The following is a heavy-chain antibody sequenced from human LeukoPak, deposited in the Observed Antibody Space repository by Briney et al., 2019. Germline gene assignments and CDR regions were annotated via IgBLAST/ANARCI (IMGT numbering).Heavy chain of an antibody. J-gene: IGHJ4*02. D-gene: IGHD3-9*01. CDR1: GFTFSSYS. Sequence: GGSLRLSCAASGFTFSSYSMNRVRQAPGKGLEWVSSISSSSSYIYYADSVKGRFTISRDNAKNSLYLQMNSLRAEDTAVYYCARGDYDILTGYSPFDYWGQGTLVTVSS. CDR2: ISSSSSYI. V-gene: IGHV3-21*01. CDR3: ARGDYDILTGYSPFDY.